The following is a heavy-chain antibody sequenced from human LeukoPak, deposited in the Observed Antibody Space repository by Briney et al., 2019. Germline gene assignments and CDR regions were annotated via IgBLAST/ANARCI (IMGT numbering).Heavy chain of an antibody. CDR1: GFTFSSYS. V-gene: IGHV3-48*02. CDR3: ARDHDWAFDY. Sequence: GGSLRLSCSASGFTFSSYSMNWVRQAPGKGLEWLAYINRGGDNIWYADSVKGRFTISRDNARDSLFLQMNSLRDEDTAVYYCARDHDWAFDYWGQETLVTVSS. CDR2: INRGGDNI. D-gene: IGHD3-9*01. J-gene: IGHJ4*02.